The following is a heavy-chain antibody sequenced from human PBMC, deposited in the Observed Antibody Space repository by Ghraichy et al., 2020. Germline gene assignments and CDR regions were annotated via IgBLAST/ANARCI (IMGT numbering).Heavy chain of an antibody. CDR3: AKGGHNTGYGFDP. CDR2: ISTNAVTT. J-gene: IGHJ5*02. Sequence: GGSLRLSCATSGFTFRSYSMNWVRQAPGKGLEWVSIISTNAVTTYYADSVKGRFTVSRDNSKNTLYLIMSGLRAEDTAVYYCAKGGHNTGYGFDPWGQGTLVTVAS. CDR1: GFTFRSYS. V-gene: IGHV3-23*01. D-gene: IGHD5-12*01.